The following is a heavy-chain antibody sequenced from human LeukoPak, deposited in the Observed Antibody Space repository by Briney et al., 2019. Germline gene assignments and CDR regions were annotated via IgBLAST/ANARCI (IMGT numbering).Heavy chain of an antibody. J-gene: IGHJ6*03. V-gene: IGHV3-48*03. CDR3: ARGDTAMVDYYYYMDV. Sequence: GGSLRLSCAASGFTFSSYEINWVRQAPGKGLEWVSYISSSGSIIYYADSVKGRFTISRDNAKNSLYLQMNSLRAEDMAVYYCARGDTAMVDYYYYMDVWGKGTTVTISS. D-gene: IGHD5-18*01. CDR2: ISSSGSII. CDR1: GFTFSSYE.